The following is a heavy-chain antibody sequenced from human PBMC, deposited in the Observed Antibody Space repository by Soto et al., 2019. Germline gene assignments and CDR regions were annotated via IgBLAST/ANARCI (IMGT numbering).Heavy chain of an antibody. CDR2: IYPGDSDT. CDR1: GYSFTSYW. J-gene: IGHJ3*01. V-gene: IGHV5-51*01. Sequence: GESLKISCKGSGYSFTSYWIGWVRQLPEKGLDWMGIIYPGDSDTRYSPSFQGRVTISADESISTAYLQGSCLKASDTAMYSCARHSCLVDYAFEVRDQGPMGTASS. D-gene: IGHD1-26*01. CDR3: ARHSCLVDYAFEV.